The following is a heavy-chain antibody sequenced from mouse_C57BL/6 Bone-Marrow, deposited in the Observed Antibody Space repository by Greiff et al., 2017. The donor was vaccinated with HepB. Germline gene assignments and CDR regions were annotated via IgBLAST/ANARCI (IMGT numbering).Heavy chain of an antibody. Sequence: EVHLVESGEGLVKPGGSLKLSCAASGFTFSSYAMSWVRQTPEKRLEWVAYISSGGDYIYYADTVKGRFTISRDNARNTLYLQMSSLKSEDTAMYYCTRGGPYYYSSSYWYFDVWGTGTTVTVSS. D-gene: IGHD1-1*01. CDR2: ISSGGDYI. V-gene: IGHV5-9-1*02. CDR1: GFTFSSYA. CDR3: TRGGPYYYSSSYWYFDV. J-gene: IGHJ1*03.